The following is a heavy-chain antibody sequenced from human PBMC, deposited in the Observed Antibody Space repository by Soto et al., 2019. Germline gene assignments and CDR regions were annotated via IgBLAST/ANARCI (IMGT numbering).Heavy chain of an antibody. CDR1: GGTFSSYS. D-gene: IGHD3-16*01. V-gene: IGHV1-69*06. CDR3: AREGDAREGRGVFFS. Sequence: QVKLVQSGAEVKQPGSSVKVSCKASGGTFSSYSFSWVRQAPGQGLEWMGGITPIFGTVHYAQNFRGRVTITADKSTNIVHMELSSLRSEDTAVCYCAREGDAREGRGVFFSWGQGTLVTVSS. CDR2: ITPIFGTV. J-gene: IGHJ5*02.